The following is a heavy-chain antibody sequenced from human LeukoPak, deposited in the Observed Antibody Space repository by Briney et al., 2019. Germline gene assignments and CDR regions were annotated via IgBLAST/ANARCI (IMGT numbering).Heavy chain of an antibody. Sequence: GGSLRLSCAASGFTFSSYAMSWVRQAPGKGLEWVSTVSGGGGTTYYADSVKGRFTISRDNSKNTLFLQMNSLRAEDTAIYYCAMGYCSSATCYGLDYWGQGTLVTVSS. CDR2: VSGGGGTT. CDR3: AMGYCSSATCYGLDY. J-gene: IGHJ4*02. V-gene: IGHV3-23*01. D-gene: IGHD2-2*01. CDR1: GFTFSSYA.